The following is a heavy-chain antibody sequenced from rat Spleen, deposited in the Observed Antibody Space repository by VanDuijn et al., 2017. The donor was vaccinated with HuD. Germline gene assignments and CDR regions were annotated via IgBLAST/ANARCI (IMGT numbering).Heavy chain of an antibody. CDR1: GITFSNYY. D-gene: IGHD1-1*01. CDR2: ISTTGSNT. Sequence: EVQLVESGGGLVQPGRSLKLSCAASGITFSNYYMAWVRQAPKKGLEWVATISTTGSNTYYLESVKGRFTISRDNAKSTLYLQMDSLRSEDTATYYCARHEDYSGLDYWGQGVMVTVSS. J-gene: IGHJ2*01. V-gene: IGHV5-25*01. CDR3: ARHEDYSGLDY.